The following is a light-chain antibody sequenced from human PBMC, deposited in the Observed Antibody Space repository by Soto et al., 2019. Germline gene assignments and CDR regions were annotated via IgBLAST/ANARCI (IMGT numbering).Light chain of an antibody. CDR2: GAS. CDR3: QQYSNRPPIT. J-gene: IGKJ5*01. CDR1: QSVSSN. V-gene: IGKV3-15*01. Sequence: EIVMTQSPATLSVSPGERATRSCRASQSVSSNLAWYQQKPGQAPSLLIYGASTRATGIPARFSGSGYGTDFTLTISSPESEDFAVYYCQQYSNRPPITFGQGTRLEIK.